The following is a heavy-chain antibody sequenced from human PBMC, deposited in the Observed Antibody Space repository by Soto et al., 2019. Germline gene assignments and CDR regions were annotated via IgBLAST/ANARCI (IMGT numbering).Heavy chain of an antibody. D-gene: IGHD6-6*01. V-gene: IGHV3-48*01. Sequence: EVQLVESGGGLVQPGGSLTLSCAASGFTFSSYSMNWVRQAPGKGLEWISYISLSSSAIYYADSVKGRFTISRDNARNSLYLQMNSLRADDTAVYYCARGPTSPPNIIWGQGTMVTVSS. J-gene: IGHJ3*02. CDR2: ISLSSSAI. CDR1: GFTFSSYS. CDR3: ARGPTSPPNII.